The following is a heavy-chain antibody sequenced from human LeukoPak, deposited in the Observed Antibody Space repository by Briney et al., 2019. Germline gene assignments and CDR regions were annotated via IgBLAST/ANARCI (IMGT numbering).Heavy chain of an antibody. CDR1: GGTFSSYA. J-gene: IGHJ4*02. Sequence: SVKVSCKASGGTFSSYAISWVRQAPGQGLEWMGRIIPIFGTANYAQKFQGRVTITTDESTSTAYMELSSLRSEDTAVYYCAIREYDILTGYYETPIDYWGQGTLVTVS. CDR2: IIPIFGTA. V-gene: IGHV1-69*05. D-gene: IGHD3-9*01. CDR3: AIREYDILTGYYETPIDY.